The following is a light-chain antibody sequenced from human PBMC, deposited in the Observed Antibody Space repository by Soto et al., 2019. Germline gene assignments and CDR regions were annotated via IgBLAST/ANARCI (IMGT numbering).Light chain of an antibody. CDR2: DAS. CDR3: QQRSNWPPIT. V-gene: IGKV3-11*01. J-gene: IGKJ5*01. CDR1: QSVSTY. Sequence: VFTQSSSSPSLSPGERATLSCMAIQSVSTYLAWYQQKPGQAPRLLIYDASNRATGIPARFSGSGSGTDFTLTISSLEPEDFALYYCQQRSNWPPITFGPGTRLEIK.